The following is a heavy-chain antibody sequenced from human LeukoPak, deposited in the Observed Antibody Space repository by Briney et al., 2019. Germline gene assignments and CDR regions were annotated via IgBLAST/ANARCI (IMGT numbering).Heavy chain of an antibody. J-gene: IGHJ5*02. CDR3: ARGRGYGGNSGRFDP. Sequence: SETLSLTCTVSGGSISSSSYYWGWIRQPPGKGLEWIGSIYYSGSTYYNPSLKSRVTISVDTSKNQFSLKLSSVTAADTAVYYCARGRGYGGNSGRFDPWGQGTLVTVSS. CDR1: GGSISSSSYY. V-gene: IGHV4-39*07. D-gene: IGHD4-23*01. CDR2: IYYSGST.